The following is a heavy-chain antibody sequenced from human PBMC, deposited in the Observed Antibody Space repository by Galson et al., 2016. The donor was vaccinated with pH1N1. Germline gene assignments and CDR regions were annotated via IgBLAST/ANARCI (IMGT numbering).Heavy chain of an antibody. V-gene: IGHV3-30-3*01. CDR2: ISYNGHDQ. D-gene: IGHD3-16*01. J-gene: IGHJ6*02. CDR1: GFTFDTFA. CDR3: AREDWSYADTYYYGMDV. Sequence: SLRLSCAASGFTFDTFAMHWVRQNPGKGLEWVAFISYNGHDQSYANSVKGRFTVSRDNSKNTLYLQMSRLRPEDTALYYCAREDWSYADTYYYGMDVWGQGTTVTVSS.